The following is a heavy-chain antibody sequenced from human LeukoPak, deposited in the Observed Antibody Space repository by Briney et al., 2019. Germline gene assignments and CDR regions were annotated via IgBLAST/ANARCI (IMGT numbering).Heavy chain of an antibody. D-gene: IGHD6-13*01. V-gene: IGHV3-30*02. CDR2: IRYDGSNK. J-gene: IGHJ6*03. CDR1: GFTFSSYG. Sequence: PGGSLRLSCAASGFTFSSYGMHWVRQALGKGLEWVAFIRYDGSNKYYADSVKGRFTISRDNSKNTLYLQMNSLRAEDTAVYYCARDRRIAAAGTGVTDYYYYMDVWGKGTTVTVSS. CDR3: ARDRRIAAAGTGVTDYYYYMDV.